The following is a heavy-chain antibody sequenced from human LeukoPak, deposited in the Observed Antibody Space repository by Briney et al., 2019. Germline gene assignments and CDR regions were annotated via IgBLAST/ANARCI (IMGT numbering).Heavy chain of an antibody. CDR1: GFTVSSNY. J-gene: IGHJ3*02. CDR2: IGTAGDT. V-gene: IGHV3-13*01. CDR3: ARGDSSGYYYFAFDI. D-gene: IGHD3-22*01. Sequence: GGSLRLSCAASGFTVSSNYMSWVRQATGKGLEWVSAIGTAGDTYYPGSVKGRFTISRENAKNSLYLQMNSLRAGDTAVYYCARGDSSGYYYFAFDIWGQGTMVTVSS.